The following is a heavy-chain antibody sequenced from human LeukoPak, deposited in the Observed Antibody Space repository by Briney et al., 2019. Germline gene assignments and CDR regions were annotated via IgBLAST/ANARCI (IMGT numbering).Heavy chain of an antibody. Sequence: GASVKVSCKASGYTFTSYGISWVRQAPGQGLEWMGWISAYNGNTNCAQKLQGRVTMTTDTSTSTAYMELRSLRSDDTAVYYCARGVWYCSSTSCPDAFDIWGQGTMVTVSS. CDR3: ARGVWYCSSTSCPDAFDI. V-gene: IGHV1-18*01. J-gene: IGHJ3*02. CDR2: ISAYNGNT. D-gene: IGHD2-2*01. CDR1: GYTFTSYG.